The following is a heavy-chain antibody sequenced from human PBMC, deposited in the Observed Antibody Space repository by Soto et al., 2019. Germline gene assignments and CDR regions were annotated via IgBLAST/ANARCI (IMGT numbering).Heavy chain of an antibody. CDR3: ARSAYYDILTGYYNVMGY. D-gene: IGHD3-9*01. J-gene: IGHJ4*02. Sequence: QVQLVQSGAEVKKPGASVKVSCKASGYTFTSYGISWVRQAPGQGLDWMGWTSAYNGNTNYAQKLQGRVTMTTDTSTSTAYMALRSLRSDDTAVYYCARSAYYDILTGYYNVMGYWGQGTLVTVSS. V-gene: IGHV1-18*01. CDR2: TSAYNGNT. CDR1: GYTFTSYG.